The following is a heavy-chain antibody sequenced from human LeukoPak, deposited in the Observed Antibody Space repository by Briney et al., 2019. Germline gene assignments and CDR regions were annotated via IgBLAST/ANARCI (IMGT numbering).Heavy chain of an antibody. CDR3: ARDESRGYCTVFDY. CDR1: GGSFSGYY. J-gene: IGHJ4*02. V-gene: IGHV4-34*01. Sequence: SETLSLTCAVYGGSFSGYYWSWIRQPPGKGLEWIGEINHSGSTNYNPSLKSRVTIPVDTSKNQFSLKLSSVTAADTAVYYCARDESRGYCTVFDYWGQGTLVTVSS. CDR2: INHSGST. D-gene: IGHD2-8*02.